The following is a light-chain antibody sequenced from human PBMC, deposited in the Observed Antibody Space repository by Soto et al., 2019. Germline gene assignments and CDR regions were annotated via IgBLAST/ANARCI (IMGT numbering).Light chain of an antibody. V-gene: IGKV3-20*01. Sequence: EIVVTQSPGTLSLSPVQRATLSCRASQSVSNNYLAWYQQKTGQAPRLLIYGASNRATGIPARFSGSGSGTDFTLTISRLEPEDFAVYYCQPYGSSGTFGQGNKVEI. CDR3: QPYGSSGT. CDR2: GAS. J-gene: IGKJ1*01. CDR1: QSVSNNY.